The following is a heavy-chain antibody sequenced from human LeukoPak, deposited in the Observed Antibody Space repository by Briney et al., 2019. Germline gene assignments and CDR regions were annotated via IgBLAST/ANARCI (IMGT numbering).Heavy chain of an antibody. CDR1: GGTFSSYA. CDR3: ARGSDFGSHYYDY. V-gene: IGHV1-69*06. Sequence: ASVNVSCKASGGTFSSYAISWVRQAPGQGLEWMGGIIPIFGTANYAQKFQGRVTITADKSTTTSYMELSSLRSEDTAVYYCARGSDFGSHYYDYWGQGTLVTVSS. D-gene: IGHD3-3*01. J-gene: IGHJ4*02. CDR2: IIPIFGTA.